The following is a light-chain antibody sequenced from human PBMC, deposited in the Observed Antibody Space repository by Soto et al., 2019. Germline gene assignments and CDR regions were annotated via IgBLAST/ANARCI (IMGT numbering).Light chain of an antibody. Sequence: EIVLTQSPGTLSLSPGERATLSCRASQSVTNTYLTWYQQKPGQALRLLIYGASTRATGIPDRFSGSGSGTDFTLTISRLEPEDFAVYFCQQSGSSPLTFGGGTKVEIK. V-gene: IGKV3-20*01. CDR3: QQSGSSPLT. CDR2: GAS. J-gene: IGKJ4*01. CDR1: QSVTNTY.